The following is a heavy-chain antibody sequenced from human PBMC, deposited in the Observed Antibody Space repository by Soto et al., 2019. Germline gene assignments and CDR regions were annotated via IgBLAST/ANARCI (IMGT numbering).Heavy chain of an antibody. CDR2: IRSKIAGGTT. D-gene: IGHD2-21*01. Sequence: EVQLVESGGGLVKPGGYLRLSCAASGFTFSDAWMSWVRQTPGKGLQWVGRIRSKIAGGTTDYAAPVKGRFTISRDDSENTLYLEINSLKTEDTAVYYCTREGGGGSGGEFEIWGQGPMVTVSS. CDR1: GFTFSDAW. J-gene: IGHJ3*02. CDR3: TREGGGGSGGEFEI. V-gene: IGHV3-15*01.